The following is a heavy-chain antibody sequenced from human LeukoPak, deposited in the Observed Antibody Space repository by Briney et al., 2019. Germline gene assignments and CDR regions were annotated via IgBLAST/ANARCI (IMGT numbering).Heavy chain of an antibody. CDR3: TTFYTRLTDY. Sequence: PGGSLRLSCAASGITFNTYWISWVRQAPGKGLEWLATINQDGGEKYYVNSVKGRSTISRDNAKNSLFLQMNSLRAEDTAVYYCTTFYTRLTDYWGQGTLVTVSS. J-gene: IGHJ4*02. D-gene: IGHD2/OR15-2a*01. CDR1: GITFNTYW. CDR2: INQDGGEK. V-gene: IGHV3-7*05.